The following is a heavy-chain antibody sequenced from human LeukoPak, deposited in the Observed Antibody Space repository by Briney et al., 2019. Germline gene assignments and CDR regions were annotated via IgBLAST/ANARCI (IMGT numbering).Heavy chain of an antibody. J-gene: IGHJ4*02. D-gene: IGHD3-22*01. CDR3: ARGALITKLPGKEGY. CDR1: GYTFTGYY. V-gene: IGHV1-2*02. CDR2: INPNSGGT. Sequence: ASVKVSCKASGYTFTGYYMHWVRQAPGQGLEWMGWINPNSGGTNYARKFQGRVTMTRDTSIRTAYMELSRLRSDDTAVYYCARGALITKLPGKEGYWGQGTLVTVSS.